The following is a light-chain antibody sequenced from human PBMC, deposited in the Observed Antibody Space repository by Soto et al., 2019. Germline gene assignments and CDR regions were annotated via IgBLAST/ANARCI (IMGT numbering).Light chain of an antibody. V-gene: IGKV3-11*01. Sequence: EIVLTQSPATLSLSPGERATLSSRASHSVGSDLAWYRQKPGQAPRLLIYDASNRATGIPARFSGSGSGTDFTLTISSLEPEDFAVYYCQQYNDWPLTFGGGTNVDI. J-gene: IGKJ4*01. CDR1: HSVGSD. CDR3: QQYNDWPLT. CDR2: DAS.